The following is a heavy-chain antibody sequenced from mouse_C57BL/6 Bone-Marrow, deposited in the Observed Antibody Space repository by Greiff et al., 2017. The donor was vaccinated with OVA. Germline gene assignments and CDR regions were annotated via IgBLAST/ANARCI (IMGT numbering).Heavy chain of an antibody. Sequence: EVQLQESGPGLVKPSQSLSLTCSVTGYSITSGYYWNWIRQFPGNKLEWMGYISYDGSNNYNPSLKNRISITRDTSKNQFFLKLNSVTTEDTATYYCARGVPTVNYAMDYWGQGTSVTVSP. D-gene: IGHD1-1*01. CDR2: ISYDGSN. CDR1: GYSITSGYY. V-gene: IGHV3-6*01. CDR3: ARGVPTVNYAMDY. J-gene: IGHJ4*01.